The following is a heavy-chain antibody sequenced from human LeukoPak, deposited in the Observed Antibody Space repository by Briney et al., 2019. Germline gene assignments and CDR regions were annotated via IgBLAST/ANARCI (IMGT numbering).Heavy chain of an antibody. CDR1: GFTFTNAW. CDR3: TTVKYRVVTNNY. J-gene: IGHJ4*02. D-gene: IGHD3-3*01. Sequence: GGSLRLSCAASGFTFTNAWMSWVRQAPGKGLEWVGRIKSKTDGGTTDYAAPVKGRFTISRDDSKNTLYLQMNSLKTEDTAVYYCTTVKYRVVTNNYWGQGTLVTVSS. CDR2: IKSKTDGGTT. V-gene: IGHV3-15*01.